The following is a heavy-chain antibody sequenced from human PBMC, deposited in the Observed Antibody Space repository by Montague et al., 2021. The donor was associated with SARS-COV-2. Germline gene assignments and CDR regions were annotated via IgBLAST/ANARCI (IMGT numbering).Heavy chain of an antibody. D-gene: IGHD3-9*01. CDR2: XDWDDDK. CDR1: GFSLSTSGMC. V-gene: IGHV2-70*01. CDR3: ARMVTIFSLGGYYYYYGMDV. Sequence: PALVKPTQTLTLTCTFSGFSLSTSGMCVSWIRQPPGKALEWLALXDWDDDKYYSTSLKTRLTISKDTSKNQVVLTMTNMDPVDRATYYCARMVTIFSLGGYYYYYGMDVWGQGTTVTVSS. J-gene: IGHJ6*02.